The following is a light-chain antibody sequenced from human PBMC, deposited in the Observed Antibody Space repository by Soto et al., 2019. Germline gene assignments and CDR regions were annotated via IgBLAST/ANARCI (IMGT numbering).Light chain of an antibody. CDR2: KAS. V-gene: IGKV1-5*03. CDR3: QQYHSYWT. J-gene: IGKJ1*01. Sequence: DIQMTQSPSTLSGSVGDRVTITCRASQTISSWLAWYQQKPGKAPKLLIYKASNLESGVPSRFSGSGSGTEFTLTISSLQTDDFSTYYCQQYHSYWTFGQGTKVDIK. CDR1: QTISSW.